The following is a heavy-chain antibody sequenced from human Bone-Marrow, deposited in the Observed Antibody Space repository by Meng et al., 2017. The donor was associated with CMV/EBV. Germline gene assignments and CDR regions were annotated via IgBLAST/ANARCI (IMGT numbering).Heavy chain of an antibody. V-gene: IGHV4-4*07. CDR2: IYTSGST. D-gene: IGHD3-3*01. J-gene: IGHJ4*02. CDR3: AREVYDFWSGYYPDY. Sequence: GSGGSISSYDWSWIRHPAGKGLEWIGRIYTSGSTNYNPSLKSRVTMSVDTSKNQFSLKLSSVTAADTAVYYCAREVYDFWSGYYPDYWGQGTLVTVSS. CDR1: GGSISSYD.